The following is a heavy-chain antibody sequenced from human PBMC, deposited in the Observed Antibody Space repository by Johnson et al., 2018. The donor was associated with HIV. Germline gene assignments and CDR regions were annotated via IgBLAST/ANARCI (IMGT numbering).Heavy chain of an antibody. CDR3: ASATYYYDSSGSNNVAFDI. CDR1: GFTFSSYA. V-gene: IGHV3-30-3*01. J-gene: IGHJ3*02. CDR2: ISYDGSNK. D-gene: IGHD3-22*01. Sequence: QVQLVESGGGVVQPGRSLRLSCAASGFTFSSYAMHWVRQAPGKGLEWVAVISYDGSNKYYADSVKGRFTISRDNSKNTLYLQMNSLRAEYTAVYYCASATYYYDSSGSNNVAFDIWGQGTMVTVSS.